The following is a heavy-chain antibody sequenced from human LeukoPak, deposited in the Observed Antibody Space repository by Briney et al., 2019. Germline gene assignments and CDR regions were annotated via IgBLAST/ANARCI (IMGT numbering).Heavy chain of an antibody. D-gene: IGHD1-26*01. Sequence: GGSLRLSCAASGFTFSSYSINWVRQAPGKGLEWVSSISSSSSYIYYADSVKGRFTISRDNAKNSLYLQMNSLRAEDTAVYYCARDPRSGSYYGGKYFDYWGQGTLVTVSS. J-gene: IGHJ4*02. CDR3: ARDPRSGSYYGGKYFDY. V-gene: IGHV3-21*01. CDR1: GFTFSSYS. CDR2: ISSSSSYI.